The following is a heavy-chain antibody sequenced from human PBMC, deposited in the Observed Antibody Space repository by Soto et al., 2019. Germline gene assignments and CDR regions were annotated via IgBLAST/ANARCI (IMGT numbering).Heavy chain of an antibody. Sequence: QVQLVESGGGVVQPGRSLRLSCAASGFTFSSYGMHWVRQAPGKGLEWVAVIWYDGSNKYYADSVKGRFTISRDNSKNTLDLQMNSLRAEDTAVYYCARGGYDYGDYVLDYWGQGTLVTVSS. CDR2: IWYDGSNK. V-gene: IGHV3-33*01. J-gene: IGHJ4*02. CDR1: GFTFSSYG. D-gene: IGHD4-17*01. CDR3: ARGGYDYGDYVLDY.